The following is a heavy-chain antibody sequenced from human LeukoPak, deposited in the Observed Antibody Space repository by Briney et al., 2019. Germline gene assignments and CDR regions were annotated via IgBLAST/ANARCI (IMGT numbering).Heavy chain of an antibody. CDR2: ISADNDYT. Sequence: ASAKVSCKASGYTFTDYGITWVRQAPGQGLEWMGWISADNDYTDYSQKLQGRVTMTTDTSTSTAYLELRSLRSDDTALYYCARVEVPAALLGFDYWGQGTLVTVSS. CDR1: GYTFTDYG. J-gene: IGHJ4*02. D-gene: IGHD2-2*01. V-gene: IGHV1-18*01. CDR3: ARVEVPAALLGFDY.